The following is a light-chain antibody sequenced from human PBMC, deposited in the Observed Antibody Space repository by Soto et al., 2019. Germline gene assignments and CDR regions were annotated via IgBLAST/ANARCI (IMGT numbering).Light chain of an antibody. J-gene: IGKJ3*01. CDR3: LRYDILPRA. Sequence: DIPMTQSPSSLSASVGDRVTITCQASQDISIYLNWYQHKPGKAPKLVIYDASNLETGVPSRFSVSGSGTDFTLTISTLQPEDFATYYCLRYDILPRAFGPGTKVDIK. CDR1: QDISIY. V-gene: IGKV1-33*01. CDR2: DAS.